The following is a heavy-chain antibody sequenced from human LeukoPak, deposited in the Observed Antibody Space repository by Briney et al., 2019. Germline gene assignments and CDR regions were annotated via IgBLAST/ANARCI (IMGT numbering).Heavy chain of an antibody. CDR2: IYGGDTT. D-gene: IGHD4-23*01. Sequence: GSLRLSCAVSGFTVSSNYMSWVRQAPGKGLEWVSGIYGGDTTYYADSVKGRFTISRDNSKNTLYLQMNSLRAEDTAVYYCAKDRWVLHYYYYGMDVWGQGTTVTVSS. CDR3: AKDRWVLHYYYYGMDV. J-gene: IGHJ6*02. V-gene: IGHV3-53*05. CDR1: GFTVSSNY.